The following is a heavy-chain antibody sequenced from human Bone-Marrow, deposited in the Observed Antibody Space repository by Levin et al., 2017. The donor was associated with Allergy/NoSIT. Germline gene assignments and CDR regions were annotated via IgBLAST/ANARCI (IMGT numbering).Heavy chain of an antibody. CDR1: GYTFIKYA. CDR2: INTNTGNP. Sequence: GGSLRLSCKASGYTFIKYAINWLRQAPGQGLEWMGWINTNTGNPTYAQGFTGRFVFSLDTSVSTAYLQITSLKAEDTAVYYCARDFNERVGTGSLGFDYWGQGTLVTVSS. J-gene: IGHJ4*02. D-gene: IGHD2-8*02. CDR3: ARDFNERVGTGSLGFDY. V-gene: IGHV7-4-1*02.